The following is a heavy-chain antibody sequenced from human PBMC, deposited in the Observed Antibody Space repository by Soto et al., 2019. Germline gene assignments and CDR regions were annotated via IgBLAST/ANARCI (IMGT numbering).Heavy chain of an antibody. J-gene: IGHJ4*02. D-gene: IGHD3-3*01. CDR1: GYTFTSYG. V-gene: IGHV1-18*01. CDR2: ISAYNGNT. Sequence: ASVKVSCKASGYTFTSYGISWVRQAPGQGLEWMGWISAYNGNTNYAQKLQGRVTMTTDTSTSTAYMELRSLRSDDTAVYYCARIREDYDFWSGYLGYWGQGTLVTVSS. CDR3: ARIREDYDFWSGYLGY.